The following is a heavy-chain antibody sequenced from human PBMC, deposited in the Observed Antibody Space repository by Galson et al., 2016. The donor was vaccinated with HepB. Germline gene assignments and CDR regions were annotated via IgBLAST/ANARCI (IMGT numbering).Heavy chain of an antibody. D-gene: IGHD3-22*01. CDR3: ARSRWLPPTYFDF. CDR1: GFTFRSFT. Sequence: SCAVSGFTFRSFTMHWVRRAPGKGLEWLAVISYDGSNKFYADSVKGRFTISRDNSKNTLYLQMNSLRAEDTAVYSCARSRWLPPTYFDFWGQGTLVTVSS. V-gene: IGHV3-30*04. J-gene: IGHJ4*02. CDR2: ISYDGSNK.